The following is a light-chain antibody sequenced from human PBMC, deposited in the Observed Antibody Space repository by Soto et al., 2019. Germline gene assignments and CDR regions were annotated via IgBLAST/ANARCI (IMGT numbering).Light chain of an antibody. J-gene: IGKJ4*01. CDR2: GAS. CDR1: QSVSSSH. CDR3: QQRSNWPLT. V-gene: IGKV3D-20*02. Sequence: EIVLTQSPGTLSLSPGERATLSCRASQSVSSSHLAWYQQKPGQPPRLLIYGASSRATGIPDRFSGSGSGTDFTLTISSLEPEDFAAYYCQQRSNWPLTFGGGTKVDNK.